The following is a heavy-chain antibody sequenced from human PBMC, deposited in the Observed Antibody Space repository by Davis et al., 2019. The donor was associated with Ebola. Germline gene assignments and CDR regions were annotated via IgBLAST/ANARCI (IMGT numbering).Heavy chain of an antibody. CDR2: INQDGSAK. CDR1: GFPFSNAW. J-gene: IGHJ4*02. V-gene: IGHV3-7*01. CDR3: ARPDRSIRTTPGY. D-gene: IGHD1-1*01. Sequence: GESLKISCAASGFPFSNAWMNWVRQAPGKGLEWVATINQDGSAKNYVDSVRGRFTISRDNAKNSLCLQMDGLRVEDTAVYYCARPDRSIRTTPGYWGQGTLVTVSS.